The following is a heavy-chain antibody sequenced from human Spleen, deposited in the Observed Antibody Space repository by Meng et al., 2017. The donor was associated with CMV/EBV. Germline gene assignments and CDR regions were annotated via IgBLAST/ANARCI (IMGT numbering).Heavy chain of an antibody. CDR1: VSDDY. D-gene: IGHD3-10*01. CDR3: ARGVKYSSGSGGYLMAFKY. Sequence: VSDDYWSWIRQPPGKGLEWIGEINHTGDTNYSPSLKSRVTISVDTSKNQFSLKLTSVTAADAAVYYCARGVKYSSGSGGYLMAFKYWGQGTLVTVSS. V-gene: IGHV4-34*01. J-gene: IGHJ4*02. CDR2: INHTGDT.